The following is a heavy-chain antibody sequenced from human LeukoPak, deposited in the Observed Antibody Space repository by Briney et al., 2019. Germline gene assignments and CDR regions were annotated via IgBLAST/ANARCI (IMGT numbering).Heavy chain of an antibody. CDR3: ARAHITSGWLDP. CDR1: AVAMSSYD. Sequence: SETLSLSCGVSAVAMSSYDWSWIRQPAGKGLEGVGRSHVSGSTNYNPSLMTRVTISLDTSKNQFSLKLTSVNAADTAVYWCARAHITSGWLDPWGQGTMVTVSS. D-gene: IGHD3-10*01. V-gene: IGHV4-4*07. CDR2: SHVSGST. J-gene: IGHJ5*02.